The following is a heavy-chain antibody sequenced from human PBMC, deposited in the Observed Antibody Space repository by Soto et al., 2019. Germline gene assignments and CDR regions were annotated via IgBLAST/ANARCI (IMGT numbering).Heavy chain of an antibody. V-gene: IGHV1-69*12. CDR1: GGTFNYNT. CDR3: ASGSGLNWFDP. CDR2: LVPIFGTP. Sequence: QVQLVQSGAEVRKPGSSVKVSCKASGGTFNYNTVNWVRQAPGQGLEWVGGLVPIFGTPNYAQKFQGRVTIIADDSTSTAYMELNSLTFEDTAVYYCASGSGLNWFDPWGQGTLVTVSS. D-gene: IGHD6-19*01. J-gene: IGHJ5*02.